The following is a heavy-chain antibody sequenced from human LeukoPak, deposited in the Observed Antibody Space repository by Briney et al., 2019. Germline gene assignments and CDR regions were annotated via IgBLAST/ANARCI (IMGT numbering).Heavy chain of an antibody. CDR2: ISSSSSYI. Sequence: GGSLRLSCAASGFTFSSYSMNWVRQAPGKGLEWVSSISSSSSYIYYADSVKGRFTISRDNAKNSLYLQMNSLRAEDTAVYYCARGGQTVIYAFDIWGQGTMVTVSS. V-gene: IGHV3-21*01. CDR1: GFTFSSYS. CDR3: ARGGQTVIYAFDI. J-gene: IGHJ3*02. D-gene: IGHD4-17*01.